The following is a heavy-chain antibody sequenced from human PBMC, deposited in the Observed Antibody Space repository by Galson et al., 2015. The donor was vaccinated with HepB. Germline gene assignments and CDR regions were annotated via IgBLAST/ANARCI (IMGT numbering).Heavy chain of an antibody. CDR3: AREAIAAAEGGVDY. D-gene: IGHD6-13*01. CDR1: GYTFTSYG. CDR2: ISTYNGNT. V-gene: IGHV1-18*01. Sequence: SVKVSCKASGYTFTSYGISWVRQAPGQGLEWMGWISTYNGNTNYAQKLQGRVTMTTDTSTSTAYMELRSLRSDDTAVYYCAREAIAAAEGGVDYWGQGTLVTVSS. J-gene: IGHJ4*02.